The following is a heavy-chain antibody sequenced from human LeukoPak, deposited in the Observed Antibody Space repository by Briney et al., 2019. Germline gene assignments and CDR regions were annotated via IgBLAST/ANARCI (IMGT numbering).Heavy chain of an antibody. Sequence: SQTLSLTCAISGDSVSSNTAAWNWIRQSPSRGLEWLGRTYYRSKWGNDYAVSVKSRITINPDTSKNQFTLQLKSATPEDTAVYYCARDGKPVNGVYYFDYWGQGTLVTVSS. J-gene: IGHJ4*02. CDR2: TYYRSKWGN. CDR3: ARDGKPVNGVYYFDY. CDR1: GDSVSSNTAA. V-gene: IGHV6-1*01. D-gene: IGHD2-8*01.